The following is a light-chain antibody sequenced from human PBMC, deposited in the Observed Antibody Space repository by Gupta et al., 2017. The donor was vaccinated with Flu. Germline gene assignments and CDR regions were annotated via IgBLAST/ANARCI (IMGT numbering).Light chain of an antibody. CDR3: QQSDSTPRT. V-gene: IGKV1-39*01. CDR1: QSIRNS. Sequence: DIQMTQSPSSLSASVGDRVTITCRASQSIRNSLNWYQQKPGKAPILLIFAASSLQSGVPSRFSGSGSRSDFTLTISRLQLADFAPYYCQQSDSTPRTFGQGTRVEIK. J-gene: IGKJ1*01. CDR2: AAS.